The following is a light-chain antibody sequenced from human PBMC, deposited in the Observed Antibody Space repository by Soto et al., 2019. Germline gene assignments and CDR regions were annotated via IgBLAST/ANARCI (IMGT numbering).Light chain of an antibody. CDR3: QQYNNWPRT. CDR2: TSS. V-gene: IGKV1-39*01. J-gene: IGKJ1*01. Sequence: DIQLTQSPSSLSASVVDRFTMTFRASQSISTSLNWYQQKPGKAPNLLIFTSSNLESGVPSRFSGSGSGTDFTLTISSLQSEDFAVYYCQQYNNWPRTFGQGTKVDIK. CDR1: QSISTS.